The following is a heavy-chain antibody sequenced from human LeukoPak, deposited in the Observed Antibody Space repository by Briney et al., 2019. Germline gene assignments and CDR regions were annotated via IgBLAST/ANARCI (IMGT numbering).Heavy chain of an antibody. CDR3: ARGGGWGNWNDAVDY. CDR1: GYTFTRYY. D-gene: IGHD1-1*01. Sequence: ASVKVSCKASGYTFTRYYMHWVRQAPGQGLEWMGIINPSGGNTNYAQKFQGRVTMTRDMSTSTVYMELSSLRSEDTAVYYCARGGGWGNWNDAVDYWGQGTLVTVSS. CDR2: INPSGGNT. J-gene: IGHJ4*02. V-gene: IGHV1-46*01.